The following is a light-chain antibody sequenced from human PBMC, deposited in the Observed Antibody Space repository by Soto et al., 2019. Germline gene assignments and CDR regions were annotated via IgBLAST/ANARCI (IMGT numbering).Light chain of an antibody. Sequence: DIQMIQSPSTLYASVGDRITITCRASENILKFLAWYQQRSGSAPNLLIYAASDLESGVPSRFSGSGSGTEFTLTIDNLQPNDSATYYCQHYNTQSITFGGGTKVDVK. CDR1: ENILKF. CDR2: AAS. CDR3: QHYNTQSIT. V-gene: IGKV1-5*01. J-gene: IGKJ4*01.